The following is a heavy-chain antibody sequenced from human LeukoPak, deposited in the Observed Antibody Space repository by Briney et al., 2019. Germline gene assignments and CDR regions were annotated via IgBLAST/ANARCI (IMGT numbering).Heavy chain of an antibody. V-gene: IGHV3-21*01. CDR1: GFTFSSYS. J-gene: IGHJ3*02. CDR2: ISSSSSYI. Sequence: PGGSLRLSCAASGFTFSSYSMNWVRQAPGKGLEWVSSISSSSSYIYYADSVKGRFTISRDNAKNSLYLQMNSLRAEDTAVYYCARDYLAIAVAGTRAFDIWGQGTMVTVSS. CDR3: ARDYLAIAVAGTRAFDI. D-gene: IGHD6-19*01.